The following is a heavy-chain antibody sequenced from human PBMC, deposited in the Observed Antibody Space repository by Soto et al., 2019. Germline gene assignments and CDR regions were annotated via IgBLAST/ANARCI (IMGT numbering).Heavy chain of an antibody. J-gene: IGHJ4*02. CDR3: ARIGNFYGSGSYYDTPFDS. CDR2: VYHSGST. D-gene: IGHD3-10*01. CDR1: GASINTGRYY. V-gene: IGHV4-39*01. Sequence: QLQLQESGPGLLEPSETLSRTCTVSGASINTGRYYWAWIRQPPGRGLEWDASVYHSGSTDSNPSLKSRVTISIDTSRNQFSLKLNSVTAADTAIFYCARIGNFYGSGSYYDTPFDSWGQGTLVTVSS.